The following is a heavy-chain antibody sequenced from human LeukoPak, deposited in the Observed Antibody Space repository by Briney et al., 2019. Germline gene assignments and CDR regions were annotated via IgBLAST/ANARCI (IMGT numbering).Heavy chain of an antibody. Sequence: PGGSLRLSCAASGFTFSSYAMSWVRQAPGKGLEWVSAISGSGGSTYYADSVKGRFTISRDNSKNTLYLQMNSLRAEDTAVYYCAKDSIVVVPAAMWDWFDPWGQGTLVTVSS. V-gene: IGHV3-23*01. CDR3: AKDSIVVVPAAMWDWFDP. D-gene: IGHD2-2*01. J-gene: IGHJ5*02. CDR1: GFTFSSYA. CDR2: ISGSGGST.